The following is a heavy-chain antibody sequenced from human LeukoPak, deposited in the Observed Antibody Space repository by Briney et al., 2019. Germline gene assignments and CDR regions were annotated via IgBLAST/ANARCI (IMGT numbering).Heavy chain of an antibody. CDR1: GYTFTSYG. J-gene: IGHJ4*02. CDR3: ARAMPHGYCSSTSCPHIDY. Sequence: ASVKVSCKASGYTFTSYGISWVRQAPGQGLEWMGWISAYNGNTNYAQKLQGRVTMTTDTSTSTAYMELRSLRSDDTAVYYCARAMPHGYCSSTSCPHIDYWGQGTLVTVSS. V-gene: IGHV1-18*01. D-gene: IGHD2-2*01. CDR2: ISAYNGNT.